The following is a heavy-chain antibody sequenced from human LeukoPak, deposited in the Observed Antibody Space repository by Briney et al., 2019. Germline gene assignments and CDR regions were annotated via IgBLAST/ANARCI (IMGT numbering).Heavy chain of an antibody. D-gene: IGHD2/OR15-2a*01. J-gene: IGHJ4*01. CDR2: ISYDGSNK. Sequence: PGGSLRLSCAASGFTFSSYAMHWVRQAPGKGLEWVAVISYDGSNKYYADSVKGRFTVSRDNSKNTLYLQMSSLRDEDTAVYFCAGAYFGTRSYIDYWGHGTLVTVSS. V-gene: IGHV3-30*04. CDR1: GFTFSSYA. CDR3: AGAYFGTRSYIDY.